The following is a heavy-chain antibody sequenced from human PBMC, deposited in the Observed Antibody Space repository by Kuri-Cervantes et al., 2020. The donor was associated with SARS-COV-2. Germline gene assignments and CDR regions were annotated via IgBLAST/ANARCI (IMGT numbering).Heavy chain of an antibody. J-gene: IGHJ6*03. CDR3: ARVAGEGPIYYYYMDV. CDR1: GFTFSGYT. V-gene: IGHV3-21*01. Sequence: LSLTCVATGFTFSGYTMTWVRQAPGKALEWVSFITGSGSYKYYADSLKGRMSISKDDAKNSLYLQINSLRGEDTAVYFCARVAGEGPIYYYYMDVWGKGTTVTVSS. CDR2: ITGSGSYK. D-gene: IGHD2-21*01.